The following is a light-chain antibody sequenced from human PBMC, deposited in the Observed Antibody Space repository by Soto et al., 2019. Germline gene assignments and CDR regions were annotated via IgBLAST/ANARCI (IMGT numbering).Light chain of an antibody. CDR3: GTWDNSLSAVV. Sequence: QSVLTQPPSVSAAPGQKVTISCSGRSSNIGNKYVSWYQQLPGTAPKLLIYDNNKRPSGIPDRFSGSKSGTSATLGITGLQTGDEADYYYGTWDNSLSAVVFGGGTKLTVL. J-gene: IGLJ2*01. CDR2: DNN. V-gene: IGLV1-51*01. CDR1: SSNIGNKY.